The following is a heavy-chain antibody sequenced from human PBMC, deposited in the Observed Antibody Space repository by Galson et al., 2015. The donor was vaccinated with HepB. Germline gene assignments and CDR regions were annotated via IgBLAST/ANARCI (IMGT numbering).Heavy chain of an antibody. CDR3: AREKRGYRHYYYGMDV. J-gene: IGHJ6*02. CDR2: TYYRSKWYN. V-gene: IGHV6-1*01. CDR1: GDSVSSNSAA. D-gene: IGHD5-12*01. Sequence: CAISGDSVSSNSAAWNWIRQSPSRGLEWLGRTYYRSKWYNDYAVSVKSRITINPDTSKKQFSLQLNSVTPEDTGVYYWAREKRGYRHYYYGMDVWGQGTTVTVSS.